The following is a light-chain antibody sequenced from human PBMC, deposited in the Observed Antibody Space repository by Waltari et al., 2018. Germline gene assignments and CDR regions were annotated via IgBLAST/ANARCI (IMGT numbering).Light chain of an antibody. J-gene: IGKJ1*01. CDR2: DAS. CDR3: QQYETSPMWT. V-gene: IGKV3-20*01. CDR1: QTLSGSY. Sequence: EIVLTQSPDTLSLSPGERATLSCRASQTLSGSYLAWYQQKPGQAPRLLIYDASRRATAIPDRFRGRGSGTDFTLTISRLEPEDFAVYYCQQYETSPMWTFGQGTKVEIK.